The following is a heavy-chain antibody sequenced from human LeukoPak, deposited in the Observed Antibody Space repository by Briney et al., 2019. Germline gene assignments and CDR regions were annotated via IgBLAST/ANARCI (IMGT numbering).Heavy chain of an antibody. D-gene: IGHD3-22*01. Sequence: SGIGASGVSTYYADSVKGRFTISRDSSKNTLYLQMNSLRVEDTAVYYCAKSGSNSYYYLFDYWGQGTLVTVSS. V-gene: IGHV3-23*01. CDR3: AKSGSNSYYYLFDY. CDR2: IGASGVST. J-gene: IGHJ4*02.